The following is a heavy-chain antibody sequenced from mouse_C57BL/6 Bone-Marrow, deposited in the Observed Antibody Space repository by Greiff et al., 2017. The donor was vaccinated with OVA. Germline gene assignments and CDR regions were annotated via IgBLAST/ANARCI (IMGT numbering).Heavy chain of an antibody. CDR2: IHPNSGST. D-gene: IGHD1-1*01. CDR1: GYTFTSYW. CDR3: ARYIATVVVDYYAMDY. Sequence: VQRVESGAELVKPGASVKLSCKASGYTFTSYWMHWVKQRPGQGLEWIGMIHPNSGSTNYNEKLKSKATLTVDKSSSTAYMQLSSLTSGESAVYYCARYIATVVVDYYAMDYWGQRTSVTVSS. V-gene: IGHV1-64*01. J-gene: IGHJ4*01.